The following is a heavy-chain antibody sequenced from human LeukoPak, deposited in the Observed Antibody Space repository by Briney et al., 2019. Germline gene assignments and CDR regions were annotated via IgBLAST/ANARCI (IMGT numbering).Heavy chain of an antibody. CDR2: ISGDGITT. CDR3: ARDTRGESDY. D-gene: IGHD2-2*01. Sequence: GGSLRLSCAFSGFTFNNYPLHWVRQAPGKGLQSISAISGDGITTYYATSVRGRFTISRDNAKNSLYLQMNSLRAEDTAMYYCARDTRGESDYWGHGTLVTVSS. CDR1: GFTFNNYP. V-gene: IGHV3-64*01. J-gene: IGHJ4*01.